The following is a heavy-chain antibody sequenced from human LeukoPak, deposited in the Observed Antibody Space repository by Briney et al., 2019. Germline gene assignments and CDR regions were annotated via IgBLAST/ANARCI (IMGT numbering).Heavy chain of an antibody. Sequence: SVKVSCKASGGTFSSYAISWVRQAPGQGLEWMGGIIPIFGTANYAQKFQGRVTITADESTSTAYMELSSLRSEDTAVYYCARVLVVSSDAFDIWGQGTMVTISS. D-gene: IGHD3-22*01. V-gene: IGHV1-69*13. CDR2: IIPIFGTA. J-gene: IGHJ3*02. CDR1: GGTFSSYA. CDR3: ARVLVVSSDAFDI.